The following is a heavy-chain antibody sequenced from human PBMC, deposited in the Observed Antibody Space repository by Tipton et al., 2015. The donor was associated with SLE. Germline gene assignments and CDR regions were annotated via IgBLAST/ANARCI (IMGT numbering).Heavy chain of an antibody. D-gene: IGHD1-1*01. CDR2: IYYSGST. CDR3: ASDGVWNPI. CDR1: GASISGGAYY. V-gene: IGHV4-31*03. Sequence: TLSLTCNISGASISGGAYYWTWIRQHPGKGLEWIGYIYYSGSTFYNPSLKSRLTLSLDTSEKQFSLKLSSVTAADMAVYYCASDGVWNPIWGQGTMVTVSS. J-gene: IGHJ3*02.